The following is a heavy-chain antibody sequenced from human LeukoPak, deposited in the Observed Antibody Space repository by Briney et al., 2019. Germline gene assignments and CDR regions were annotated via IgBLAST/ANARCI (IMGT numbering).Heavy chain of an antibody. Sequence: SQTLSLTCTVSGGSISSGGYYWSWIRQHPGKGLEWIGYIYYSGSTYYNPSLKSRVTISVDTSKNQFSLKLSSVTAADTAVYYCARGQHRYDSSGYYFDYWGQGTLVTVSS. J-gene: IGHJ4*02. V-gene: IGHV4-31*03. CDR2: IYYSGST. CDR3: ARGQHRYDSSGYYFDY. D-gene: IGHD3-22*01. CDR1: GGSISSGGYY.